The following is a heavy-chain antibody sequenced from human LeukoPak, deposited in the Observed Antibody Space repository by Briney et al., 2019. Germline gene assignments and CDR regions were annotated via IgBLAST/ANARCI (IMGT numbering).Heavy chain of an antibody. J-gene: IGHJ4*02. D-gene: IGHD3-22*01. CDR1: GGSISSGDYY. CDR3: ARAYYYDSSGVLYFDY. V-gene: IGHV4-30-4*01. Sequence: SETLSLTCTVSGGSISSGDYYWSWIRQPPGKGLEWIGYIYYSGSTYYNPSLKSRVTISVDTSKNQFSLKLSSVTAADTAVYYCARAYYYDSSGVLYFDYWGQGTLVTVSS. CDR2: IYYSGST.